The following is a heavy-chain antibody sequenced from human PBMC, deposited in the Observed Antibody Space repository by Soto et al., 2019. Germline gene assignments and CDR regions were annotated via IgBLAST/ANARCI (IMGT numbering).Heavy chain of an antibody. CDR1: GDSITSNSYF. J-gene: IGHJ4*02. Sequence: SETLSLTCTVSGDSITSNSYFWAWIRQPPGKGLEWIGSIYYSGTTYYNPSLKSRVTISVDRSKNQFSLKLSSVTAEDTAVYYCARHFSVDYFDYWGQGALVTVS. CDR2: IYYSGTT. V-gene: IGHV4-39*01. CDR3: ARHFSVDYFDY.